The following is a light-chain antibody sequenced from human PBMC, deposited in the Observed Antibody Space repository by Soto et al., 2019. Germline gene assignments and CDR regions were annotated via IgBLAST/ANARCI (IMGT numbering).Light chain of an antibody. J-gene: IGKJ2*01. CDR2: GAS. CDR1: QSINSE. V-gene: IGKV3-15*01. CDR3: QQGHNWPLT. Sequence: EIVMTQSPATLSLSPGERAALSCRASQSINSELAWYQQKPGQPPRLLLYGASTRATGVPARFTGSESGSEFTLTISRLQSEDFAVYYCQQGHNWPLTFGQGTRLEI.